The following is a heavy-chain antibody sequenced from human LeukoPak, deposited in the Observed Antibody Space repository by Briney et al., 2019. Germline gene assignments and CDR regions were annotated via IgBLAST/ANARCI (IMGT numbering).Heavy chain of an antibody. J-gene: IGHJ4*02. V-gene: IGHV3-7*04. CDR3: ARGAHYSSTWYYFDY. D-gene: IGHD6-13*01. CDR1: RFTFSTYW. Sequence: TGGSLRLSCAASRFTFSTYWMSWVRQAPGKGLEWVADIKQDGSEKYYVDSVKGRFTISRDNAKSSLYLQMNSLRAEDTAVCYCARGAHYSSTWYYFDYWGLGTLVSVSS. CDR2: IKQDGSEK.